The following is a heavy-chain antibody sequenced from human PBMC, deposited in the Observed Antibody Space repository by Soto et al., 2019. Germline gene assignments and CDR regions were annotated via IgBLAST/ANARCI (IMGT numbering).Heavy chain of an antibody. J-gene: IGHJ5*02. CDR3: ARRGYVDTAMVLLKWFDP. Sequence: SETLALTSAVYCGSFRGYYWGWIRQPPWKVLDVIGEINHSGSTNYNPSLKSRVTISVDTSKNQFSLKLSSVTAADTAVYYCARRGYVDTAMVLLKWFDPWGQGTLVTV. V-gene: IGHV4-34*01. CDR2: INHSGST. CDR1: CGSFRGYY. D-gene: IGHD5-18*01.